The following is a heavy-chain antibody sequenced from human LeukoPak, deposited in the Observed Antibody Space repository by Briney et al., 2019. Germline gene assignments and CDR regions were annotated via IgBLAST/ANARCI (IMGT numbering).Heavy chain of an antibody. D-gene: IGHD4-17*01. V-gene: IGHV4-34*01. J-gene: IGHJ6*03. CDR1: GGSFSAYS. Sequence: PSETLSLTCAVYGGSFSAYSWSWIRQPPGKGLEWIGEINHSGSTNYNPSLKSRVTISVDTSKNQFSLKLSSVTAADTAVYYCAREEHDYGDYEDYYYYMDVWGKGTTVTVSS. CDR3: AREEHDYGDYEDYYYYMDV. CDR2: INHSGST.